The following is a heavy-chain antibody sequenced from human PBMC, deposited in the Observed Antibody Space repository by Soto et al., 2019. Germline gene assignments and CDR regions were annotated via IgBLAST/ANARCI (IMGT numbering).Heavy chain of an antibody. CDR3: ARAGDFWSGYSIFPVFY. CDR1: GFTFSDYH. J-gene: IGHJ4*02. CDR2: ISSSSSYT. Sequence: AGGSLRLSCAASGFTFSDYHMSWIRQAPGKGLEWVSYISSSSSYTNYADSVKGRFTISRDNAKNSLYLQMNSLRAEDTAVYYCARAGDFWSGYSIFPVFYWGQGTLVTVSS. V-gene: IGHV3-11*06. D-gene: IGHD3-3*01.